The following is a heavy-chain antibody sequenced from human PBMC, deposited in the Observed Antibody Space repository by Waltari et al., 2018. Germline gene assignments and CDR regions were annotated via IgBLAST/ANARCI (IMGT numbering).Heavy chain of an antibody. CDR2: ISGSGGST. Sequence: EVQLLESGGGLVQPGGSLRLSCAASGFTFSSYAMSWVRQAPGKGLEWVPAISGSGGSTYYADSVKGRFTISRDNSKNTLYLQMNSLRAEDTAVYYCAKDLHYDILTGGDYWGQGTLVTVSS. D-gene: IGHD3-9*01. CDR1: GFTFSSYA. V-gene: IGHV3-23*01. J-gene: IGHJ4*02. CDR3: AKDLHYDILTGGDY.